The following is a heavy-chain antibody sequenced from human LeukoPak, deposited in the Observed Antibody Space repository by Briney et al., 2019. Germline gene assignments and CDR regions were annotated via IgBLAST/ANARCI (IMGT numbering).Heavy chain of an antibody. V-gene: IGHV4-59*11. D-gene: IGHD1-1*01. CDR1: GGSISSHY. J-gene: IGHJ6*03. Sequence: SETLSLTCTVSGGSISSHYWSWIRQPPGKGLEWIGYIYYSGSTNYNPSLKSRVTISVDTSKNQFPLKLSSVTAADTAVYYCARSFGTAYYYYYMDVWGKGTTVTVSS. CDR2: IYYSGST. CDR3: ARSFGTAYYYYYMDV.